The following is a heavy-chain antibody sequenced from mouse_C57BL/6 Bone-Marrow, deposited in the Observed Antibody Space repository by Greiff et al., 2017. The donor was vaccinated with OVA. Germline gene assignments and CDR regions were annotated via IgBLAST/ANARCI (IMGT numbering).Heavy chain of an antibody. Sequence: VQLQQPGAELVKPGASVKLSCKASGYTFPSYWMHWVKQRPGQGLEWIGMIHPNSGSTNYNEKFKSKATLTVDKSSSTAYMQLSSLTSEDSAVYYCHYYGCSSFAYWGQGTLVTVAA. J-gene: IGHJ3*01. V-gene: IGHV1-64*01. CDR3: HYYGCSSFAY. CDR1: GYTFPSYW. D-gene: IGHD1-1*01. CDR2: IHPNSGST.